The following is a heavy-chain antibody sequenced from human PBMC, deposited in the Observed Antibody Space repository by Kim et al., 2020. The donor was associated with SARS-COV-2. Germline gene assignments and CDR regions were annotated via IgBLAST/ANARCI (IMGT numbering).Heavy chain of an antibody. CDR2: VGTGGVLK. Sequence: GGSLRLSCAASGFTFRNSVMSWVRQAPGKDLEWVSVVGTGGVLKSYADSVKGRFTISRDNSRNTLYLQMSSLRADDTAVYYCAKDPRGNRLFDYWGQGTL. CDR1: GFTFRNSV. V-gene: IGHV3-23*01. CDR3: AKDPRGNRLFDY. J-gene: IGHJ4*02.